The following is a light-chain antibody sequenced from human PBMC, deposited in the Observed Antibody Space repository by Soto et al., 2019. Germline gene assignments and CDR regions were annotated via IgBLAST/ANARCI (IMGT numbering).Light chain of an antibody. J-gene: IGLJ3*02. V-gene: IGLV2-14*01. CDR1: SSDVGGYSY. CDR2: EVS. CDR3: SSYTYSRGRV. Sequence: QSALTQPASVSGSPGQSITISCTGTSSDVGGYSYVSWYQQHPGKTPKLMIYEVSNRPSGVSHRFSGSKSGNTASLTISGLQTEDEADYYCSSYTYSRGRVFGGGTKLTVL.